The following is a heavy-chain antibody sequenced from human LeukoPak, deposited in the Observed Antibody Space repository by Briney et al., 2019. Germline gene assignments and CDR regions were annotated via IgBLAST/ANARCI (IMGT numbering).Heavy chain of an antibody. CDR3: ARGAGAGYNLQPFDY. V-gene: IGHV4-59*08. Sequence: SETLSLTCAVSGGSISSYYWSWIRQPPGKGLEWIGYIYYSGSTKYNPSLKSRVSISVDTSKNQFSLKLSSVTAADTAVYYCARGAGAGYNLQPFDYWGQGTLVTVSS. CDR1: GGSISSYY. CDR2: IYYSGST. D-gene: IGHD5-24*01. J-gene: IGHJ4*02.